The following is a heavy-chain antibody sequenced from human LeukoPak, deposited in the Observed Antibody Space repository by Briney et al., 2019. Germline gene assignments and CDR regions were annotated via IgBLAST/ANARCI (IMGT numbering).Heavy chain of an antibody. Sequence: PGGSLRRSCAASGFTFSSYWMHWVRQAPGKGLVCVSRITSDGSSTSYADSVRGRFTIARDNAQNTVYLQMNSLRAEDTAVYYCARDLTGAVFDFCGQGTLVTVSS. J-gene: IGHJ4*02. V-gene: IGHV3-74*01. CDR1: GFTFSSYW. CDR2: ITSDGSST. CDR3: ARDLTGAVFDF. D-gene: IGHD1-26*01.